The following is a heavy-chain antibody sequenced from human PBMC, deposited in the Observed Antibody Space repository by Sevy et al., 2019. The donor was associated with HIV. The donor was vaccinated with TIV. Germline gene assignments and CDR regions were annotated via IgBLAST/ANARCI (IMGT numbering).Heavy chain of an antibody. CDR3: TRYGDYPLGY. Sequence: GGSLRLSCTASGFTFGDYAMSWFRQAPGKGLEWVGLIRSKAYGGTTEYAGSVKGRFTISRDDSKSIAYRQMNSLKTEDTAVYYCTRYGDYPLGYWGQGTLVTVSS. J-gene: IGHJ4*02. D-gene: IGHD4-17*01. V-gene: IGHV3-49*03. CDR1: GFTFGDYA. CDR2: IRSKAYGGTT.